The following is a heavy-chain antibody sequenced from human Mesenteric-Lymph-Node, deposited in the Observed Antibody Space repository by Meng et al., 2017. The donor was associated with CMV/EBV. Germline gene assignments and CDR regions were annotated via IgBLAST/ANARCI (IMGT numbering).Heavy chain of an antibody. D-gene: IGHD2-2*01. V-gene: IGHV3-7*01. Sequence: GESLKISCAASGFTFSSYWMHWVRQAPGKGLVWVANIKQDGSDKYYVDSVKGRFTISRDSAKNSLYLLMNSLRAEDTAVYYCARGFWDIVVIPASTSIWDYWGQGTLVTVSS. CDR3: ARGFWDIVVIPASTSIWDY. CDR2: IKQDGSDK. CDR1: GFTFSSYW. J-gene: IGHJ4*02.